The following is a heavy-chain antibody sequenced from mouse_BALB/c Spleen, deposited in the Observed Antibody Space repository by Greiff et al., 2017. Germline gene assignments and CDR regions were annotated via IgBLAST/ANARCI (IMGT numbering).Heavy chain of an antibody. Sequence: QVQLQQSGAELAKPGASVKMSCKASGYTFTSYWMHWVKQRPGQGLEWIGYINPSTGYTEYNQKFKDKATLTADKSSSTAYMQLSSLTSEDSAVYYCARRARWDYFDYWGQGTTLTVSS. CDR1: GYTFTSYW. D-gene: IGHD3-3*01. CDR3: ARRARWDYFDY. V-gene: IGHV1-7*01. CDR2: INPSTGYT. J-gene: IGHJ2*01.